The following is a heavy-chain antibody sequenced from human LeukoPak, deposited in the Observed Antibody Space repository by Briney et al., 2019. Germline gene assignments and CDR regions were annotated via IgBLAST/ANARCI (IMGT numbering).Heavy chain of an antibody. CDR2: ISGSGGST. CDR1: GFTFSSYG. CDR3: AKDRVSLYGDYYFDY. V-gene: IGHV3-23*01. D-gene: IGHD4-17*01. Sequence: PGGSLRLSCAASGFTFSSYGMSWVRQAPGKGLEWVSAISGSGGSTYYADSVKGRFTISRDNSKNTLYLQMNSLRAEDTAVYYCAKDRVSLYGDYYFDYWGQGTLVTVSS. J-gene: IGHJ4*02.